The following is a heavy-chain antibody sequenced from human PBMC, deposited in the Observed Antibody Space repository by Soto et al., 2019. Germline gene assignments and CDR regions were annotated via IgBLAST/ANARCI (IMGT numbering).Heavy chain of an antibody. Sequence: QVQLVKSGAEVKKPGASVKVSCKASGYTFNSYGISWMRQAPGQGLEWMGWISAYNGNTNYAQKLQGRVTMTTDTATRTADMELRSLRSDDTAVYYCARDRSNYVAHYGMDVWGQGTTVTVSS. CDR2: ISAYNGNT. CDR1: GYTFNSYG. V-gene: IGHV1-18*01. J-gene: IGHJ6*02. CDR3: ARDRSNYVAHYGMDV. D-gene: IGHD4-4*01.